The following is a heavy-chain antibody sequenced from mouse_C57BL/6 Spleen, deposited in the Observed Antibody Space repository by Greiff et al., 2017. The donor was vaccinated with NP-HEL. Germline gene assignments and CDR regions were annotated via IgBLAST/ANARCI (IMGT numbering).Heavy chain of an antibody. J-gene: IGHJ2*01. D-gene: IGHD1-1*01. CDR3: ARDVNYYGSSYDYFDY. Sequence: EVQLVESGGGLVKPGGSLKLSCAASGFTFSSYAMSWVRQTPEKRLEWVATISDGGSYTYYPDNVKGRFTISRDNAKNNLYLQMSHLKSEDTAMYYCARDVNYYGSSYDYFDYWGQGTTLTVSS. CDR1: GFTFSSYA. V-gene: IGHV5-4*01. CDR2: ISDGGSYT.